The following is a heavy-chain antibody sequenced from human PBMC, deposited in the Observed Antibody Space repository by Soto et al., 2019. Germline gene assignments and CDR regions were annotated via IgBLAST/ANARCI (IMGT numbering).Heavy chain of an antibody. V-gene: IGHV3-23*01. Sequence: HPVGSLRLSCAASGFSFSNYARTWARRAPGKGLEWVSAIGGSGITYYADSVKGRITISRDNSRNTVYLQMNSLRAEDTAVYYCARNSGYGYYDSTGIENWGQGTQVTVSS. CDR2: IGGSGIT. CDR3: ARNSGYGYYDSTGIEN. J-gene: IGHJ4*02. D-gene: IGHD3-22*01. CDR1: GFSFSNYA.